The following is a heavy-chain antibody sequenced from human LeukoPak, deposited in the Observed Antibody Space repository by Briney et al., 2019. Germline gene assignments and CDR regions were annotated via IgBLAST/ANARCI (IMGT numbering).Heavy chain of an antibody. Sequence: ASVKVSCKASGYTFTSYDINWVRQATGQGLEWMGWMNPNSGNTGYAQKFQGRATMTRNTSISTAYMELSSLRSEDTAVYYCARGRKTGTLSDYWGQGTLVTVSS. CDR1: GYTFTSYD. D-gene: IGHD1-7*01. CDR2: MNPNSGNT. CDR3: ARGRKTGTLSDY. V-gene: IGHV1-8*01. J-gene: IGHJ4*02.